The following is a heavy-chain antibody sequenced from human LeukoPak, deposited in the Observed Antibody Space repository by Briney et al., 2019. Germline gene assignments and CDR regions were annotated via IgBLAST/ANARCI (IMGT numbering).Heavy chain of an antibody. J-gene: IGHJ4*02. V-gene: IGHV1-2*06. Sequence: ASVKVSCKASGYTFTSYGISWVRQAPGQGLEWMGRFNPNSGGTNYAQKFQGGVTMTRDTSISTAYMELSRLRSDDTAVYYCARETMITFGGVIEPLFDYWGQGTLVTVSS. CDR2: FNPNSGGT. CDR3: ARETMITFGGVIEPLFDY. CDR1: GYTFTSYG. D-gene: IGHD3-16*02.